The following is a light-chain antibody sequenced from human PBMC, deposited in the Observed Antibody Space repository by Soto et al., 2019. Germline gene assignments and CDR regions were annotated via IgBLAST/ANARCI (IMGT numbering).Light chain of an antibody. J-gene: IGKJ2*02. CDR2: RTS. Sequence: EIVLTQSPGTLSLSPGERVTLSCRASQSVSSDFLAWYQQKPGQAPGLLMFRTSRRATGVPDSFSGSGSGKDFTLTISRLEPEDFAVYFCQHFGSSSCTFGQGTKLEI. CDR1: QSVSSDF. V-gene: IGKV3-20*01. CDR3: QHFGSSSCT.